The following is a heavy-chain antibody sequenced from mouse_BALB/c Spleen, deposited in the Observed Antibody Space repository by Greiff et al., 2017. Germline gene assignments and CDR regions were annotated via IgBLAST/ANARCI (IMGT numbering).Heavy chain of an antibody. CDR3: AREGIYYPYFDY. CDR2: ISNLAYSI. CDR1: GFTFSDYG. D-gene: IGHD2-1*01. V-gene: IGHV5-15*02. Sequence: EVKLVESGGGLVQPGGSRKLSCAASGFTFSDYGMAWVRQAPGKGPEWVAFISNLAYSIYYADTVTGRFTISRENAKNTLYLETSSLRSEDTAMYYCAREGIYYPYFDYWGQGTTLTVSS. J-gene: IGHJ2*01.